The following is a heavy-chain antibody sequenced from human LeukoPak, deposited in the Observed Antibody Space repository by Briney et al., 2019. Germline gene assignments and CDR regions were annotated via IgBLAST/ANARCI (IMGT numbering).Heavy chain of an antibody. V-gene: IGHV4-39*07. CDR2: IYYSGST. CDR1: GGSISSSSYY. CDR3: ARGLDIVATIVRGALDY. D-gene: IGHD5-12*01. J-gene: IGHJ4*02. Sequence: SETLSLTCTVSGGSISSSSYYWGWIRQPPGKGLEWIGSIYYSGSTYYNPSLKSRVTISVDTSKNQFSLKLSSVTAADTAVYYCARGLDIVATIVRGALDYWGQGTLVTVSS.